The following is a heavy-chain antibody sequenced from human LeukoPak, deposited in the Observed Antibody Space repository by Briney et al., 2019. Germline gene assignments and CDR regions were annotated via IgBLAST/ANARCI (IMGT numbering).Heavy chain of an antibody. Sequence: GGSLRLSCAASGFTFSSYAMSWVRQAPGKGLEWVSAIGGSGGSTYYADSVKGRFTISRDNSKNTLYLQMNSLRAEDTAVYYCAKASYSSGWYWEDYWGQGTLVTVSS. D-gene: IGHD6-19*01. CDR3: AKASYSSGWYWEDY. J-gene: IGHJ4*02. CDR1: GFTFSSYA. CDR2: IGGSGGST. V-gene: IGHV3-23*01.